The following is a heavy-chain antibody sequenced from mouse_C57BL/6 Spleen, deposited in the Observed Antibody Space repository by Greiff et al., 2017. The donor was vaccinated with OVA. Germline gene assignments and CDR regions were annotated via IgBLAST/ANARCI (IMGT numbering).Heavy chain of an antibody. CDR1: GYTFTSYW. CDR2: IDPSDSYT. CDR3: ARKDRSYYAMDY. V-gene: IGHV1-59*01. Sequence: QVQLQQPGAELVRPGTSVKLSCKASGYTFTSYWMHWVKQRPGQGLEWIGVIDPSDSYTNYNQKFKGKATLTVDTSSSTAYMQLSSLTSEDSAVYYCARKDRSYYAMDYWGQGTSVTVSS. J-gene: IGHJ4*01.